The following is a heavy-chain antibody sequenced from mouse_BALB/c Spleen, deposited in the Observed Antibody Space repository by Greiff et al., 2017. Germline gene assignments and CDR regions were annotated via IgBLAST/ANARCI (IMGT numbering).Heavy chain of an antibody. V-gene: IGHV5-6-3*01. J-gene: IGHJ4*01. CDR2: INSNGGST. CDR3: ARWGWLLEDGAMDY. D-gene: IGHD2-3*01. CDR1: GFTFSSYG. Sequence: EVMLVESGGGLVQPGGSLKLSCAASGFTFSSYGMSWVRQTPDKRLELVATINSNGGSTYYPDSVKGRFTISRDNAKNTLYLQMSSLKSEDTAMYYCARWGWLLEDGAMDYWGQGTSVTVSS.